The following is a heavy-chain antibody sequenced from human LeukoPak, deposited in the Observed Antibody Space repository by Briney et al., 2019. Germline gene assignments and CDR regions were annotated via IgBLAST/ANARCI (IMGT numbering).Heavy chain of an antibody. CDR2: ISAYNGNT. D-gene: IGHD5-24*01. CDR3: ARDQEMATGFDY. CDR1: GYTFSSYG. Sequence: ASVKVSCKASGYTFSSYGIRWVRQAPGQGLEWMGWISAYNGNTNYAQKLQGRVTMTTDTSTSTAYMELRSLRSDDTAVYYCARDQEMATGFDYWGQGTLVTVSS. V-gene: IGHV1-18*01. J-gene: IGHJ4*02.